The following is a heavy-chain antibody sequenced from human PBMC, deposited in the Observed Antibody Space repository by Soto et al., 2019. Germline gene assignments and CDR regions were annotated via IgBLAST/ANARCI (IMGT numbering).Heavy chain of an antibody. Sequence: EVQLLESGGGLVQPGGSLRLSCAASGFTFSSYAMSWVRQAPGKGLEWVPAISGGGGSTYYADSVKGRFTISRDNSKNTLYLQMNSLRAEDTAVYYCAKEGPGGSGSGLAAAGMLGYYYYGMDVWGQGTTVTVSS. J-gene: IGHJ6*02. CDR2: ISGGGGST. V-gene: IGHV3-23*01. CDR1: GFTFSSYA. CDR3: AKEGPGGSGSGLAAAGMLGYYYYGMDV. D-gene: IGHD6-13*01.